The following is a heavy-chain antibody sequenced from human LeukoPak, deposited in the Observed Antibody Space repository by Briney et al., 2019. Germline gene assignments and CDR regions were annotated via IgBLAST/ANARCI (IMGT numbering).Heavy chain of an antibody. CDR2: IYYSGST. CDR3: ARVVLHYYGSGSYIYYYYYMDV. V-gene: IGHV4-39*07. J-gene: IGHJ6*03. D-gene: IGHD3-10*01. CDR1: GGSISSSSYY. Sequence: SETLSLTCTVSGGSISSSSYYWGWIRQPPGKGLEWIGSIYYSGSTYYNPSLKSRVTISVDTSKNQFSLKLSSVTAADTAVYYCARVVLHYYGSGSYIYYYYYMDVWGKGTTVTVSS.